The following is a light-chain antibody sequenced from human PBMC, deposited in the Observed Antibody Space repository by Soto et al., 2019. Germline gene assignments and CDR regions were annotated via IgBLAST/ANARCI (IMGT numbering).Light chain of an antibody. V-gene: IGLV2-8*01. CDR3: SSHGGANNFYV. J-gene: IGLJ1*01. CDR1: SSDIGAYDY. Sequence: QSVLTQRPSASGSPGQSVTISCTGTSSDIGAYDYVSWYQQRPGKVPKLMIYEVSKRPSGVPDRFSASKSGNTASLTVSGLQAEDEADYYCSSHGGANNFYVFGTGTKVTVL. CDR2: EVS.